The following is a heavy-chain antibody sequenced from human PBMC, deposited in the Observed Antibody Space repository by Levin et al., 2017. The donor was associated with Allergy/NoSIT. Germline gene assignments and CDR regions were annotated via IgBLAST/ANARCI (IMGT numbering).Heavy chain of an antibody. J-gene: IGHJ5*02. CDR1: CGSINSADYH. Sequence: SQTLSLTCSVSCGSINSADYHWSWLRQPPGKGLEYIGSIYHLGGTLYSPSLKSRLTMSLDTSKNQFSLQLRSVTAADTAVYYWGRTRSIGGTDLWGQGTLVSVSS. CDR3: GRTRSIGGTDL. V-gene: IGHV4-30-4*01. CDR2: IYHLGGT. D-gene: IGHD1-1*01.